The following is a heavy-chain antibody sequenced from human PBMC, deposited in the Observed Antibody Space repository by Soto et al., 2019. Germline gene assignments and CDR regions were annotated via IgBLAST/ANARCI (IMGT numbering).Heavy chain of an antibody. V-gene: IGHV4-34*01. J-gene: IGHJ6*02. CDR3: ARMKLLWFGELQYYNYGMDV. CDR1: GGSFSGYY. CDR2: INHSGST. Sequence: SETLSLTCAVYGGSFSGYYWSWIRQPPGKGLEWIGEINHSGSTNYNPSLKSRVTISVDTSKNQFSLKLSSVTAADTAVYYCARMKLLWFGELQYYNYGMDVWGQGTTFTVSS. D-gene: IGHD3-10*01.